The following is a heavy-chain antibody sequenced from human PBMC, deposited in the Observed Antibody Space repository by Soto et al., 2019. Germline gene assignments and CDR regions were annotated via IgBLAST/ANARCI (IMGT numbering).Heavy chain of an antibody. CDR3: ARVCRVNSGYSENWFDP. J-gene: IGHJ5*02. Sequence: QVQLVESGGGLVKPGGSLRLSCAASGFTFSDYYMSWIRQAPGKGLEGVSYISSSGSTIYYADSVKGRFTISRENAKNSLYLQMNSLRDEDTAVYYCARVCRVNSGYSENWFDPWGQGTLVTVSS. CDR1: GFTFSDYY. V-gene: IGHV3-11*01. CDR2: ISSSGSTI. D-gene: IGHD5-12*01.